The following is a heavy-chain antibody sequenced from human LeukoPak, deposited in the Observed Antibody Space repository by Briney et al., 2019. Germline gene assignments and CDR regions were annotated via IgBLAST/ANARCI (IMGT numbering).Heavy chain of an antibody. J-gene: IGHJ4*02. CDR3: ARRLGATTSFDY. CDR1: GFTFSSYS. D-gene: IGHD1-26*01. Sequence: GGSLRLSCAASGFTFSSYSMNWVRQAPGKGLEWVSVIYSGGSTYYADSVKGRFTISRDNSKNTLYLQMNSLRAEDTAVYYCARRLGATTSFDYWGQGTLVTVSS. V-gene: IGHV3-66*04. CDR2: IYSGGST.